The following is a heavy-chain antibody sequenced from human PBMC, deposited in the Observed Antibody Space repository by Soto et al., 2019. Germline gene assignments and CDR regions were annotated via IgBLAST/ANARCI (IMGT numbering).Heavy chain of an antibody. D-gene: IGHD3-10*01. Sequence: EVQLVESGGGLVQPGGSLRLSCAASGFTFSSYWMSWVRQAPGKGLEWVANIKQDGSEKYYVDSVKGRFTISRDNAKNSLDLQMNSLRAEDTAVYYCAREGEGSGSYYYYYYMDVWGKGTTVTVSS. V-gene: IGHV3-7*01. J-gene: IGHJ6*03. CDR1: GFTFSSYW. CDR3: AREGEGSGSYYYYYYMDV. CDR2: IKQDGSEK.